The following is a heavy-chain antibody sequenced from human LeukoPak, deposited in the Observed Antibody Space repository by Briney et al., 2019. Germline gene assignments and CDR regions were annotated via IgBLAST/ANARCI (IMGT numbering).Heavy chain of an antibody. Sequence: GGSLRLSCAAPGYTFDDYTIHWGRQAPGKGLELVSGISWNSGSIGYADSVKGRFTIARDNAKNSLYLQMNSLRAEDTAWYYCAKDPMYYYGSGSYSFDYWGQGTLVTVSS. J-gene: IGHJ4*02. D-gene: IGHD3-10*01. CDR1: GYTFDDYT. CDR2: ISWNSGSI. CDR3: AKDPMYYYGSGSYSFDY. V-gene: IGHV3-9*01.